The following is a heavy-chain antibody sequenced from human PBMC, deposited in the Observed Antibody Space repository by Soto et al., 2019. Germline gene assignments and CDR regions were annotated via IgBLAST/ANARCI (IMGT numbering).Heavy chain of an antibody. CDR2: IYYRGNT. V-gene: IGHV4-31*02. CDR1: GGSISSDDYY. Sequence: TLSLTCTVSGGSISSDDYYWNWIRQRPGKGLEWIGNIYYRGNTNYNPSLKSRIIMSTDMSENQFSLKLTSVTAADTAVYYCARGSDYYGMDVWGQGTTVTVSS. CDR3: ARGSDYYGMDV. J-gene: IGHJ6*02. D-gene: IGHD3-10*01.